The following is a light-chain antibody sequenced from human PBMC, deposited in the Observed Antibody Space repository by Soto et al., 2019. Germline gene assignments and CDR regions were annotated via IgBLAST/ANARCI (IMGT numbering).Light chain of an antibody. V-gene: IGKV1-6*01. Sequence: AIQMTQSPSSLSASVGDRVTITCRASQDIRNDLGWYQQKPGKAPNLLISAASSLQSGVPSRFSGSGSGTDFTLTISSLQPEDFATYYCQQLNSYPYTFGQGTKLEIK. CDR3: QQLNSYPYT. CDR2: AAS. J-gene: IGKJ2*01. CDR1: QDIRND.